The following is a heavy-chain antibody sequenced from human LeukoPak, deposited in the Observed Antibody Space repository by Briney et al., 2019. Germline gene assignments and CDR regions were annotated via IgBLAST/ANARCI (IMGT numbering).Heavy chain of an antibody. CDR1: GFICSDYS. CDR2: ISSDSGYI. Sequence: PGGSLRLSCAASGFICSDYSMNWVRQAPGKGLEWVSSISSDSGYIYYADSVRGRFTVSRDNAKSSLFLQMNSLRDDDTAVYYCARVHCSGRGCFQRYDGFHIWGQGTVVTVSS. D-gene: IGHD2-15*01. V-gene: IGHV3-21*01. J-gene: IGHJ3*02. CDR3: ARVHCSGRGCFQRYDGFHI.